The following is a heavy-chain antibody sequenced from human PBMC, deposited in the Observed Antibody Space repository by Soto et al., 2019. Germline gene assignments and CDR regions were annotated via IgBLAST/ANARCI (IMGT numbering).Heavy chain of an antibody. V-gene: IGHV1-8*01. CDR1: GYTFTXXX. D-gene: IGHD1-1*01. CDR2: MNPNSGNT. CDR3: XRERTGTTSMDV. Sequence: QVQLVQSGAEVKKPGASVKVSCKASGYTFTXXXXXXXXHDTGQGLEWMGWMNPNSGNTGYAQKFQGRVXXXXXXXXXXXXXXXXXXXXXXXXXXXXXRERTGTTSMDVWGQGTTVTVSS. J-gene: IGHJ6*02.